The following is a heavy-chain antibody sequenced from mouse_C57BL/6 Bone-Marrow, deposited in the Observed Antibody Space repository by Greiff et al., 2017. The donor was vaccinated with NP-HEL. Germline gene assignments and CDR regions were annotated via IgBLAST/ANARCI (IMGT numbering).Heavy chain of an antibody. CDR2: LSGGGGNT. V-gene: IGHV5-9*01. CDR1: GFTFSSYT. J-gene: IGHJ3*01. D-gene: IGHD2-5*01. CDR3: ARHSAYYSKTWFAY. Sequence: EVQVVESGGGLVKPGGSLKLSCAASGFTFSSYTMSWVRQTPEKRLEWVATLSGGGGNTYYPDSVKGRFTISRDNAKNTLYLQRSILRSEDTALYYCARHSAYYSKTWFAYWGQGTLVTVSA.